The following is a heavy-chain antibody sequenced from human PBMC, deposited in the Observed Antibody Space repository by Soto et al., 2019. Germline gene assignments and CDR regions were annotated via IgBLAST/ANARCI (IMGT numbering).Heavy chain of an antibody. D-gene: IGHD1-7*01. J-gene: IGHJ4*02. Sequence: LRLSCAASGLTFSTYALSWVRQAPGKGLEWVSAISANGQGIYYADSVRGRFTISRDNSKNTIFLHMDSLRAEDTAVYYCAKDRNYPRDQFHYWGQGTLVTVSS. V-gene: IGHV3-23*01. CDR1: GLTFSTYA. CDR2: ISANGQGI. CDR3: AKDRNYPRDQFHY.